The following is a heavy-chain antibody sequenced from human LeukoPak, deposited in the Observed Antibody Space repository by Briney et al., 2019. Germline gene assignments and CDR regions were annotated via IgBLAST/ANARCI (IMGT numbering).Heavy chain of an antibody. J-gene: IGHJ4*02. CDR1: GITLSSHG. D-gene: IGHD1-26*01. V-gene: IGHV3-33*06. Sequence: GTSLRLSCAASGITLSSHGMSWVRQAPGKGLEWVAVLWYDGVTKLHLESVEGRSTISRDDSKNTLYLQMNGLRADDTAVYYCAKSASGSYGTFDYWGQGTLVTVSS. CDR2: LWYDGVTK. CDR3: AKSASGSYGTFDY.